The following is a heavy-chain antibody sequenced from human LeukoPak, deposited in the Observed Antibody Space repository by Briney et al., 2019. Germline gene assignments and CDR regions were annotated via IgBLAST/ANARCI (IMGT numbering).Heavy chain of an antibody. J-gene: IGHJ4*02. V-gene: IGHV4-39*01. CDR3: GYCTGYGCASIDY. D-gene: IGHD2-8*02. CDR1: GGSISSSGYY. CDR2: IHYSGST. Sequence: SETLSLTCTVSGGSISSSGYYWGWIRQPPGKGLEWIGSIHYSGSTYYNPSLKSRVTISVDTSKNQFSLKLGSVTAADTAVFYCGYCTGYGCASIDYWGQGTLVTVSS.